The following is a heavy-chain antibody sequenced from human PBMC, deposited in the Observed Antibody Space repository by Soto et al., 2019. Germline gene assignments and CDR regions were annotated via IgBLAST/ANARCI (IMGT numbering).Heavy chain of an antibody. CDR2: IYYSGST. CDR1: GGSISSGGYY. D-gene: IGHD3-3*01. Sequence: QVQLQESGPGLVKPSQTLSLTCTVSGGSISSGGYYWSWIRQHPGKGLEWIGYIYYSGSTYYNPSLKSRVTISVDTSKNQFSLKLSTVTAADTDVYYCARSIYHDFWSGYPGYFDYWGQGTLVTVSS. J-gene: IGHJ4*02. V-gene: IGHV4-31*03. CDR3: ARSIYHDFWSGYPGYFDY.